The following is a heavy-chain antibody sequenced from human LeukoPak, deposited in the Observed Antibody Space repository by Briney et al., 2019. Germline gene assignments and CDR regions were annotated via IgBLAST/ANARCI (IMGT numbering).Heavy chain of an antibody. CDR2: ISSSSSYI. CDR3: ARELWLDY. CDR1: GFTICSYS. J-gene: IGHJ4*02. D-gene: IGHD5-18*01. V-gene: IGHV3-21*01. Sequence: PGGSLRLSCAASGFTICSYSMNWVRQAPGKGLEWVSSISSSSSYIYYADSVKGRFTISRDNAKNTLYLQMNSLRAEDTAVYYCARELWLDYWGQGTLVTVSS.